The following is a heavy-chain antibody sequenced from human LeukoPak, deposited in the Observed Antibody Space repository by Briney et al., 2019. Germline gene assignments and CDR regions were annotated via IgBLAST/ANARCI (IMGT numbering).Heavy chain of an antibody. CDR3: AKDSSSWNPYYYYYYMDV. V-gene: IGHV3-21*04. Sequence: GGSLRLSCAASGFTFSSYSMNWVRQAPGKGLEWVSSISSSSSYIYYADSVKGRFTISRDNAKNSLYLQMNSLRAEDTALYYCAKDSSSWNPYYYYYYMDVWGKGTTVTVSS. CDR2: ISSSSSYI. D-gene: IGHD6-13*01. CDR1: GFTFSSYS. J-gene: IGHJ6*03.